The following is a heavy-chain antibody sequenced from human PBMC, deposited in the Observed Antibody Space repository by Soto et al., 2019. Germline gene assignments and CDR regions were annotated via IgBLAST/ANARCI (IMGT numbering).Heavy chain of an antibody. J-gene: IGHJ4*02. CDR2: INWNGGST. V-gene: IGHV3-20*04. D-gene: IGHD6-19*01. CDR1: GFTFDDYG. CDR3: ATVTLPTSVSGNDY. Sequence: GGSLRLSCVVSGFTFDDYGMSWVRQPPGKGLEWVSGINWNGGSTGYADSVKGRFTISRDNAKKSLFLQMNNLRAEDTAFYYCATVTLPTSVSGNDYWGQGTLVTVSS.